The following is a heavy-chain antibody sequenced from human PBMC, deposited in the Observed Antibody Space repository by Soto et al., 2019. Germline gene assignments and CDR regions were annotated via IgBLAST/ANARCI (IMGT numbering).Heavy chain of an antibody. CDR3: TTEFGSEEIVVFTAPVDY. V-gene: IGHV3-15*07. D-gene: IGHD2-21*02. J-gene: IGHJ4*02. CDR1: DVNFRDPW. CDR2: IKSKTDGGTT. Sequence: GSQRLPKAAGDVNFRDPWMHRVRQTQGKGLEWVGRIKSKTDGGTTDYAAPVKGRFTISRDDSKNTLYLQMNSLKAEDTAVYYCTTEFGSEEIVVFTAPVDYWGQGTLVSGSS.